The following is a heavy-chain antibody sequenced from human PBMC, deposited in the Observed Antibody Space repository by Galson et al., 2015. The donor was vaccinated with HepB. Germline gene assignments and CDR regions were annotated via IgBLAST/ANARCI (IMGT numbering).Heavy chain of an antibody. CDR1: GFTFSSYG. CDR3: AKDRSSWSLFDL. D-gene: IGHD6-13*01. J-gene: IGHJ2*01. CDR2: ISYDGSNK. Sequence: SLRLSCAASGFTFSSYGMHWVRQAPGKGLEWVAVISYDGSNKYYADSVKGRFTISRDNSKNTLYLQMNSLRAEDTAVYYCAKDRSSWSLFDLWGRGTLVTVSS. V-gene: IGHV3-30*18.